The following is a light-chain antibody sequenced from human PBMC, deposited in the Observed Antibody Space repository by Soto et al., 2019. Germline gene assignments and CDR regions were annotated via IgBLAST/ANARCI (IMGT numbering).Light chain of an antibody. CDR1: QSINNY. CDR3: QQSYSTPPIT. CDR2: AAS. J-gene: IGKJ5*01. V-gene: IGKV1-39*01. Sequence: DIQVNQSPSSLYASVGDRVTITCRASQSINNYLHWYQQKPGKAPKLLIYAASSLQSGVPSRFSGSGSGTDFTLTITSLQPEDFATYYCQQSYSTPPITFGQGTRLEIK.